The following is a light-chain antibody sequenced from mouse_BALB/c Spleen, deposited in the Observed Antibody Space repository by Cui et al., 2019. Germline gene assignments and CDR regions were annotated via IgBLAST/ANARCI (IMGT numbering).Light chain of an antibody. J-gene: IGLJ3*01. V-gene: IGLV1*01. CDR2: GTN. Sequence: AVVTQESALTTSPGETVTLTGRSSTGAVTTSNYANWVQEKPDHLFTGLIGGTNNRAPGVPARFSGSLIGDKAALTITGAQTEDEAIYFCALWYSNHFIFGSGTKVTVL. CDR3: ALWYSNHFI. CDR1: TGAVTTSNY.